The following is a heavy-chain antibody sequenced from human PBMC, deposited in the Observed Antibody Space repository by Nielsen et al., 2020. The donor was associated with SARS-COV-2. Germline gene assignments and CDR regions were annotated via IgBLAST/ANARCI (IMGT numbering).Heavy chain of an antibody. CDR3: AKETYRSSIDDNYYYYYGMDV. D-gene: IGHD6-13*01. Sequence: GESLKISCAASGFTFSSYGMHWVRQAPGKGLEWVAVISYDGSNKYYADSVKGRFTISRDNSKNTLYLQMNSLRAEDTAVYYCAKETYRSSIDDNYYYYYGMDVWGQGTTVTVSS. V-gene: IGHV3-30*18. CDR1: GFTFSSYG. CDR2: ISYDGSNK. J-gene: IGHJ6*02.